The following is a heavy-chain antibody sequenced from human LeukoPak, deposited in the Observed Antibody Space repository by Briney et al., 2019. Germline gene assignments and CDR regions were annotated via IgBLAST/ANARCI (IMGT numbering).Heavy chain of an antibody. CDR1: GFTFSSYG. Sequence: GGSLRLSCAASGFTFSSYGMHWVRQAPAKGLEWVAVIRYDGRNKYYADSVKGRFPISRDNSKNTLYGQLNSLRAEDTAVYYCATDQLPYYYYYMYVWGKGTTVTISS. CDR2: IRYDGRNK. V-gene: IGHV3-30*02. CDR3: ATDQLPYYYYYMYV. J-gene: IGHJ6*03. D-gene: IGHD2-2*01.